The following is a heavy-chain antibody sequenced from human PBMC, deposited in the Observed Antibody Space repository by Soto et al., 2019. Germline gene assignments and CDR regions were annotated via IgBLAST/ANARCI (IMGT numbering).Heavy chain of an antibody. V-gene: IGHV4-31*03. Sequence: SETLSLTCTVSGXSISSGGYYWSWIRQHPGKGLEWIGYIYYSGSTYYNPSLKSRVTISVDTSKNQFSLKLSSVTAADTAVYYCARRITMVRGVLIPDAFDIWGQGTMVTVSS. CDR3: ARRITMVRGVLIPDAFDI. CDR1: GXSISSGGYY. D-gene: IGHD3-10*01. J-gene: IGHJ3*02. CDR2: IYYSGST.